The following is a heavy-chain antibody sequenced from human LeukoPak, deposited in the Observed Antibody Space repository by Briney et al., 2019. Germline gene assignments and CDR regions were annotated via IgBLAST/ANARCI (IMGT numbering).Heavy chain of an antibody. CDR3: ARHGRGSRSPNAFDI. CDR2: IYPDDSDI. Sequence: GESLKISCKGSGYSFTDYWIGWVRQMPGEGPQWMGIIYPDDSDIRYSPSFQGQVTISADKSIITAYLQWSSLKASDTAMYYCARHGRGSRSPNAFDIWGQGTMVSVSS. CDR1: GYSFTDYW. D-gene: IGHD3-10*01. J-gene: IGHJ3*02. V-gene: IGHV5-51*01.